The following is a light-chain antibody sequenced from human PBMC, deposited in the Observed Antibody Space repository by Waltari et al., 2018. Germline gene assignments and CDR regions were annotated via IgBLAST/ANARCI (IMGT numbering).Light chain of an antibody. CDR1: QSVSRA. Sequence: EIVLTQSPGSLSSSPGERVTLSCRASQSVSRALAWYQQKPGQAPRRLIFGASNRATGIPDRFSGSGSETDFSLTISRLEAEDFAVYYCQHYVRLPATFGRGTKVEIK. CDR3: QHYVRLPAT. J-gene: IGKJ1*01. V-gene: IGKV3-20*01. CDR2: GAS.